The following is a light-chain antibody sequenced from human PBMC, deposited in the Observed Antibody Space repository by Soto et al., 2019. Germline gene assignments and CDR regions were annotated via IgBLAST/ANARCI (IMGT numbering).Light chain of an antibody. CDR1: QSVSSN. CDR3: QQYNNWPTWT. V-gene: IGKV3-15*01. Sequence: EIVLTQSPGTLSLSPGDRATLSCRASQSVSSNLAWYQQKPGQAPRLLIYGASTRATGIPARSSGSGSGTEFTLTISSLQSEDFAVYYCQQYNNWPTWTFGQGTKVDIK. J-gene: IGKJ1*01. CDR2: GAS.